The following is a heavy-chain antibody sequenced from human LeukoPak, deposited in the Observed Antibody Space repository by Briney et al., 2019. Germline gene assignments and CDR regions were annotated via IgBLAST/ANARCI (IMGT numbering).Heavy chain of an antibody. CDR2: INHSGST. J-gene: IGHJ4*02. CDR1: GGSIRSSYYY. V-gene: IGHV4-39*07. Sequence: PSETLSLTCTVSGGSIRSSYYYWSWIRQPPGKGLEWIGEINHSGSTNYNPSLKSRVTISVDTSKNQFSLKLSSVTAADTAVYYCARGLSVIVYWGQGTLVTVSS. CDR3: ARGLSVIVY.